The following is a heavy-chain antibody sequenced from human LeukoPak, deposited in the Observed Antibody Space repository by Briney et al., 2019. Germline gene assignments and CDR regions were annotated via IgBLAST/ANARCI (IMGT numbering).Heavy chain of an antibody. V-gene: IGHV4-39*01. D-gene: IGHD1-26*01. CDR3: ASPGVGATVAFDI. J-gene: IGHJ3*02. CDR1: GGSISSSSYY. CDR2: IYYSGST. Sequence: TSETLSLTCTVSGGSISSSSYYWGWIRQPPGKGLEWIGSIYYSGSTYYNPSLKSRVTISVDTSKNQFSLKLSSVTAADTAEYYCASPGVGATVAFDIWGQGTMVTVSS.